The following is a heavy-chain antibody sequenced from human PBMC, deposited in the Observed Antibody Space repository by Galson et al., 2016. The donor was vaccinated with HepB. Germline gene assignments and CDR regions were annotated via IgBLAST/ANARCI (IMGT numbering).Heavy chain of an antibody. Sequence: SVKVSCKASGYTFTGYYMHWVRLAPGQGLEWMGWINPNSGGTNYAQKFQGRVTMTRDTSISTAYMELSRLKSDDTAVYYCARGIIAALRVDPWGQGTLVTVSS. CDR3: ARGIIAALRVDP. CDR1: GYTFTGYY. CDR2: INPNSGGT. J-gene: IGHJ5*02. V-gene: IGHV1-2*02. D-gene: IGHD6-13*01.